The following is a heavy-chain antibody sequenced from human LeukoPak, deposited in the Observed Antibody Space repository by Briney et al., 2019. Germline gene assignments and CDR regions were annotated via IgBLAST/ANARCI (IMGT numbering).Heavy chain of an antibody. CDR3: ARGCSSTSCYTRDAFDI. V-gene: IGHV4-59*08. Sequence: SETLSLTCTVSGGSISSYYWSWIRQPPGKGLGWIGYIYYSGSTYYNPSLKSRVTISVDTSKNQFSLKLSSVTAADTAVYYCARGCSSTSCYTRDAFDIWGQGTMVTVSS. D-gene: IGHD2-2*02. CDR2: IYYSGST. J-gene: IGHJ3*02. CDR1: GGSISSYY.